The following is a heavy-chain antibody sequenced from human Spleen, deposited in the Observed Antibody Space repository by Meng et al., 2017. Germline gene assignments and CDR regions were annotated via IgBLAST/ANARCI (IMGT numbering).Heavy chain of an antibody. CDR2: IYHTGST. CDR1: GGSISGSSW. D-gene: IGHD2-2*01. Sequence: QVQLQELGPGLVKPARTPSLTFTVSGGSISGSSWWTWVRQPPGKGLEWIGEIYHTGSTNYNPSLKSRVTISVDKSKNQFSLKLSSVTAADTAVYYCARGYCSTTNCNWFDPWGQGTLVTVSS. V-gene: IGHV4-4*02. CDR3: ARGYCSTTNCNWFDP. J-gene: IGHJ5*02.